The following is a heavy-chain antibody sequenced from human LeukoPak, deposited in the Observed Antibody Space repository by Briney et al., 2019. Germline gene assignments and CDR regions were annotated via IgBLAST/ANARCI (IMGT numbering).Heavy chain of an antibody. V-gene: IGHV3-23*01. CDR2: IVGGGAST. J-gene: IGHJ4*02. CDR1: GFTVSSNY. Sequence: GGSLRLSCAASGFTVSSNYMSWVRQAPGKGLEWASAIVGGGASTFYADSVKGRFTISRDNSKSTVFLQMNSLRAEDTAVYYCAKARLSTGWAYNDFWGPGTLVTVSS. CDR3: AKARLSTGWAYNDF. D-gene: IGHD6-19*01.